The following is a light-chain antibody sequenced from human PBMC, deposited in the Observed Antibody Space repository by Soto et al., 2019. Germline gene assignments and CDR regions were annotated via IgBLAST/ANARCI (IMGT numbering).Light chain of an antibody. CDR2: DVT. CDR3: CSYAGSYTVL. CDR1: SSDVGGYNY. J-gene: IGLJ2*01. Sequence: QSALTQPRSVSGSPGQSVTISCTGTSSDVGGYNYVSWYQQHPGKAPKLMIYDVTQRPSGVPDRFSGSKSGNTASLTISGLQAGDEADYHCCSYAGSYTVLFGGGTQLTVL. V-gene: IGLV2-11*01.